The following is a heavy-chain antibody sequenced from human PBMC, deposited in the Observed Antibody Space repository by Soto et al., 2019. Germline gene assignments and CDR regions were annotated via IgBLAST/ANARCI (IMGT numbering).Heavy chain of an antibody. J-gene: IGHJ4*02. CDR2: IRYAGSNI. D-gene: IGHD1-26*01. CDR1: GFTCNNVG. Sequence: QVQLVESAGGVVQPGRSLRLSCVTSGFTCNNVGMHWVRQAPGTGLEWVAIIRYAGSNIYYADSVKGRFTISRDNSKNTLYLQMNSLRAEDTAVYYCVRDGVGATAFFGYLAYWGQGSLVTVSS. V-gene: IGHV3-33*01. CDR3: VRDGVGATAFFGYLAY.